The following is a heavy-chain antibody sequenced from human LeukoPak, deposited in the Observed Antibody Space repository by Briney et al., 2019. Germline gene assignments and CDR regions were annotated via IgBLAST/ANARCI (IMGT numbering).Heavy chain of an antibody. CDR2: IRYDGSEK. CDR1: GFTFSSSG. V-gene: IGHV3-30*02. CDR3: ARVVRGELDY. J-gene: IGHJ4*02. Sequence: GGALRLSCAAAGFTFSSSGRHWVRQAPGKGLEWVAFIRYDGSEKYYIDSVKGRFTISRDNSKNTLYLQMNSLRAEDTAVYYCARVVRGELDYWGPGNLVTVSS. D-gene: IGHD3-10*01.